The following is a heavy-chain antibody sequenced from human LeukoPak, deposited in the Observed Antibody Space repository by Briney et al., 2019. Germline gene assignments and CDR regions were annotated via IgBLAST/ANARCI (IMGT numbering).Heavy chain of an antibody. D-gene: IGHD5-18*01. CDR1: GYTFTSYY. CDR3: ARGTQIHLWINFYHYMDV. V-gene: IGHV1-46*01. Sequence: GASVKVSCKASGYTFTSYYMHWVRQAPGQGLEWMGIINPSGGSTTYAQKFQGRVTMTRDMSTSTVYMELSSLRSEDTAVYSYARGTQIHLWINFYHYMDVWGKGTTVTVSS. J-gene: IGHJ6*03. CDR2: INPSGGST.